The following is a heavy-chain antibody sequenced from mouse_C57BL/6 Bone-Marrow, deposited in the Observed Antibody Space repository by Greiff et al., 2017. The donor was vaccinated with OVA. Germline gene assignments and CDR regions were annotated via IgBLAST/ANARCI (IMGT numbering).Heavy chain of an antibody. CDR1: GYTFTSYW. V-gene: IGHV1-52*01. CDR3: ARNWDRTMDY. Sequence: QVQLQQPGAELVRPGSSVKLSCKASGYTFTSYWMHWVKQRPIQGLEWIGNIDPSDSETHYNQKFKDKATLTVDKSSSTAYMQLSSLTSEDSAVYYCARNWDRTMDYWGQGTSVTVSA. D-gene: IGHD4-1*01. CDR2: IDPSDSET. J-gene: IGHJ4*01.